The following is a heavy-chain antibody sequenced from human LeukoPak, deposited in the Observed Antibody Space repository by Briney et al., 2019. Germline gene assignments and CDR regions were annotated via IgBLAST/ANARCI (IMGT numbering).Heavy chain of an antibody. Sequence: SETLSLTCTVSGYSISSGFYWGWIRQPPGKGLECIGSIYHSGSTYYNPSLKSRATISVDTSKNQFSLKLRSVTAADTAVYYCARGKSRGSHIDYWGQGTLVTVSS. J-gene: IGHJ4*02. D-gene: IGHD1-26*01. V-gene: IGHV4-38-2*02. CDR1: GYSISSGFY. CDR3: ARGKSRGSHIDY. CDR2: IYHSGST.